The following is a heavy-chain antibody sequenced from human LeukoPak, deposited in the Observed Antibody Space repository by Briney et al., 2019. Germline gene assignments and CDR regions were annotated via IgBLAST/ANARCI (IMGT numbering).Heavy chain of an antibody. CDR2: ISGDGVFA. Sequence: PGGSLRLSCAASGFTFDDYVLHWARQAPGKGLEWVSLISGDGVFAYYADPVKGRFTVSRDNSRNSLYLHMNSMRTEDTALYYCAKAYSSSSSGYFDYWGQGTLVTVSS. CDR3: AKAYSSSSSGYFDY. D-gene: IGHD6-6*01. J-gene: IGHJ4*02. CDR1: GFTFDDYV. V-gene: IGHV3-43*02.